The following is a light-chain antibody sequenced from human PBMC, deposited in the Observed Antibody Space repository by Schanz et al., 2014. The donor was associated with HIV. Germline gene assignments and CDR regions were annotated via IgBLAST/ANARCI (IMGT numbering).Light chain of an antibody. CDR3: ATWDSTLRAVV. V-gene: IGLV2-14*03. Sequence: QSALTQPASVSGSPGQSITISCSGASSDVGYSYYVSWYQQQPGRPPKLLIYDVNKRPSGVPDRFSGSKTGTSATLAIIGLQTGDEADYYCATWDSTLRAVVFGGGTKVTVL. CDR1: SSDVGYSYY. J-gene: IGLJ2*01. CDR2: DVN.